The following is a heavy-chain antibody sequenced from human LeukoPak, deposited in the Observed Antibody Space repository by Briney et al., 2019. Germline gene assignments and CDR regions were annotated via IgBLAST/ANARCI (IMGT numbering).Heavy chain of an antibody. CDR3: ARDRGGSYSAIAY. D-gene: IGHD1-26*01. CDR1: GFTFSSYS. CDR2: ISSSSSTI. V-gene: IGHV3-48*04. Sequence: GGSLRLSCAASGFTFSSYSMTWFRQAPGKGLEWVSFISSSSSTIYYADSVKGRFTISRDNAKNSLYLQMNSLRAEDTAVYYCARDRGGSYSAIAYWGQGTLVPVSS. J-gene: IGHJ4*02.